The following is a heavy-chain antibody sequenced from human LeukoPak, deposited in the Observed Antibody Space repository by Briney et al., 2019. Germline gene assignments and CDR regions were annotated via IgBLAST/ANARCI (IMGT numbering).Heavy chain of an antibody. CDR2: IYYSGST. V-gene: IGHV4-61*01. Sequence: SETLSLTCTVSGGSVSSGSYYWSWIRQPPGKGLEWIGYIYYSGSTNYNPSLKSRVTISVDTSKNQFSLKLSSVTAADTAVYYCARVGYDFWSGYDYWGQGTLVTVSS. D-gene: IGHD3-3*01. CDR1: GGSVSSGSYY. CDR3: ARVGYDFWSGYDY. J-gene: IGHJ4*02.